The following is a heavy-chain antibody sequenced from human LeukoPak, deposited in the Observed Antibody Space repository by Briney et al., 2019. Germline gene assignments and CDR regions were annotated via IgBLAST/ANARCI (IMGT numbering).Heavy chain of an antibody. Sequence: SETLSLTCTVSGASISSSSYYWGWIRQPPGKGLEWIGTIYYSGSTYHNPSLKSRVTISVDTSKNQFSLKLSSVTAADTAVYYCAREERIVVIPSWNWYFDLWGRGTLVTVSS. CDR2: IYYSGST. CDR3: AREERIVVIPSWNWYFDL. CDR1: GASISSSSYY. V-gene: IGHV4-39*07. J-gene: IGHJ2*01. D-gene: IGHD3-22*01.